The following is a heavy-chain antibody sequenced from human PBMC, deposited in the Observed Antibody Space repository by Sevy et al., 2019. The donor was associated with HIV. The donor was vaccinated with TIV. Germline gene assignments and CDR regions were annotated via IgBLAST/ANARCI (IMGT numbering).Heavy chain of an antibody. V-gene: IGHV3-73*01. J-gene: IGHJ4*02. Sequence: GGSLRLSCAASGFTFSGSAMHWVRQASGKGLEWVGRIRSKANSYATAYAASVKGRFTISRDDSKNTAYLQMNSLKTEDTAVYYCTRQTTRGYYWGQGTLVTVSS. CDR1: GFTFSGSA. CDR2: IRSKANSYAT. CDR3: TRQTTRGYY. D-gene: IGHD1-1*01.